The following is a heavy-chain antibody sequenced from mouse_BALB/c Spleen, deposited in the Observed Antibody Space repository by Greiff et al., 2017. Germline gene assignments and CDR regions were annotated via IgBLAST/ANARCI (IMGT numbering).Heavy chain of an antibody. CDR3: ARDPWFAY. V-gene: IGHV2-2*02. CDR2: IWSGGST. J-gene: IGHJ3*01. CDR1: GFSLTSYG. Sequence: QVQLQQSGPGLVQPSQSLSITCTASGFSLTSYGVHWVRQSPGKGLEWLGVIWSGGSTDNNAALISRLSISKDNSKSQVFFKMNRLQANDTAIYYCARDPWFAYWGQGTLVTVSA.